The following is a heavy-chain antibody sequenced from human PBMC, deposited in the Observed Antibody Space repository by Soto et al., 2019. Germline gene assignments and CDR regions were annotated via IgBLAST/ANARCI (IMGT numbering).Heavy chain of an antibody. Sequence: GGSLKISFQSSGYKFTNYRISWVRPMPGKGLEWMGRINPDDYYTKYSPSFQGHVTISVDESINTAYLQWSSLKASDSAIYYCASPLSWGSYYNLWGQGTLVTVSS. CDR3: ASPLSWGSYYNL. V-gene: IGHV5-10-1*01. D-gene: IGHD3-10*01. J-gene: IGHJ5*02. CDR1: GYKFTNYR. CDR2: INPDDYYT.